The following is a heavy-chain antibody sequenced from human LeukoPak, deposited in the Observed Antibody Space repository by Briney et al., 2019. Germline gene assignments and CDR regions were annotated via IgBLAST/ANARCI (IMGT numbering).Heavy chain of an antibody. V-gene: IGHV1-2*02. J-gene: IGHJ2*01. CDR2: INPNMGGT. CDR1: GYTFTANY. CDR3: ARASLGDGSAYYQRPYWYFDL. D-gene: IGHD3-22*01. Sequence: GASVKVSSKPSGYTFTANYIHWVRQALEQGLGWMGWINPNMGGTDYAQKFLGRVTMTRATSISTAYMELSRLTSDDTAVYYCARASLGDGSAYYQRPYWYFDLWGRGTLVTVSS.